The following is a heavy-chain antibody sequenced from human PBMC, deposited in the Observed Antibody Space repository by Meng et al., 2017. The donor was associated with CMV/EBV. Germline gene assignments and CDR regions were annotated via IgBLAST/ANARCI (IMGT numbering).Heavy chain of an antibody. CDR2: MNPNSGNT. CDR1: GYTFTSYD. J-gene: IGHJ5*02. D-gene: IGHD3-3*01. CDR3: ARNGLPTPFWSGLGAPNWFDP. V-gene: IGHV1-8*01. Sequence: ASVKVSCKASGYTFTSYDINWVRQATGQGLEWMGWMNPNSGNTGYAQKFQGRVTMTRNTSISTAYMELSSLRSEDTAVYYCARNGLPTPFWSGLGAPNWFDPWGQGTLVTVS.